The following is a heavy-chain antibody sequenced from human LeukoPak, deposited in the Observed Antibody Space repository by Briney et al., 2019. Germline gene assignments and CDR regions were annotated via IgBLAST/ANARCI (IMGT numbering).Heavy chain of an antibody. Sequence: SETLSLTCTVSGGSISSSSYYWGWIRQPPGKGLEWIGSIYYSGSTYYNPSLKSRVTISVVTSKNQFSLKLSSVTAADTAVYYCARLAYYDSSGYGYWGQGTLVTVSS. CDR1: GGSISSSSYY. CDR2: IYYSGST. V-gene: IGHV4-39*07. J-gene: IGHJ4*02. CDR3: ARLAYYDSSGYGY. D-gene: IGHD3-22*01.